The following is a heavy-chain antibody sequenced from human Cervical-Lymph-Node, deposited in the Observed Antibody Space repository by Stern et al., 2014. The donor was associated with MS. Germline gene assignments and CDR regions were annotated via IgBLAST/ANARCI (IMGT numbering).Heavy chain of an antibody. CDR1: GFTFSCSG. D-gene: IGHD4-23*01. CDR3: AREGGNTAEYFQH. Sequence: QVQLVQSGGGGDQPGRSLRLSCAASGFTFSCSGMHWVRQAPGKGLEWLAIIWYDGSNRYYADSVKGRFTISRDNSKNTLYLQMNSLRVEDTAVYYCAREGGNTAEYFQHWGQGTLVTVSS. J-gene: IGHJ1*01. V-gene: IGHV3-33*01. CDR2: IWYDGSNR.